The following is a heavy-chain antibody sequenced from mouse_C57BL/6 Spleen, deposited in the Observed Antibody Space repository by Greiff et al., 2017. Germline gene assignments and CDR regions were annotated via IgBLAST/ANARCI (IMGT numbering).Heavy chain of an antibody. V-gene: IGHV5-4*01. J-gene: IGHJ3*01. Sequence: EVQGVESGGGLVKPGGSLKLSCAASGFTFSSYAMSWVRQTPEKRLEWVATISDAGSYTYYPDNVKGRFTISRDNAKNNLYLQMSHLKSEDTAMYYCANPSFAYWGQGTLVTVSA. CDR2: ISDAGSYT. CDR3: ANPSFAY. CDR1: GFTFSSYA.